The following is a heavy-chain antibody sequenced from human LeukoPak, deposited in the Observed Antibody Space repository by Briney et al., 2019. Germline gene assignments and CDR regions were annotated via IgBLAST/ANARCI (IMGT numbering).Heavy chain of an antibody. CDR2: IYYSGST. V-gene: IGHV4-59*01. J-gene: IGHJ4*02. D-gene: IGHD4-17*01. CDR3: ARTGSTVTMLYPFDY. CDR1: GGSIRSYC. Sequence: SETLTLTCTVSGGSIRSYCWSWIRQPPGKGLEWIGYIYYSGSTNYNPTLKSRVSISVDTSKNQFSLKLSSVTAADTAVYYCARTGSTVTMLYPFDYWGQGTLVTVSS.